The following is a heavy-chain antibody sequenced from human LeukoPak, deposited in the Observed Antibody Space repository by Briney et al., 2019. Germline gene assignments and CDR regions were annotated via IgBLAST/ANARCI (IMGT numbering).Heavy chain of an antibody. CDR1: GYTFTGYY. V-gene: IGHV1-2*02. CDR3: ARDYYDSSGYGYFDY. D-gene: IGHD3-22*01. Sequence: GASVKVSCKASGYTFTGYYMHWVRQAPGQGLEWMGWINPNSGGTNHAQKFQGRVTMTRDTSISTAYMELSRLRSDDTAVYYCARDYYDSSGYGYFDYWGQGTLVTVSS. CDR2: INPNSGGT. J-gene: IGHJ4*02.